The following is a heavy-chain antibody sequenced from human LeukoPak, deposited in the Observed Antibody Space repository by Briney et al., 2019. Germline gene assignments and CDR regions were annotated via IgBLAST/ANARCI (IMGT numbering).Heavy chain of an antibody. V-gene: IGHV4-30-4*08. CDR2: IYYSGST. CDR1: GGSISSGDYY. Sequence: PSQTLSLTCTVSGGSISSGDYYWSWIRQPPGKGLEWIGYIYYSGSTYYNPSLKSRVTISVDTSKNQFSLKLSSVTAADTAVYYCARLHLLRYFDWLLDYWGQGTLVTVSS. J-gene: IGHJ4*02. CDR3: ARLHLLRYFDWLLDY. D-gene: IGHD3-9*01.